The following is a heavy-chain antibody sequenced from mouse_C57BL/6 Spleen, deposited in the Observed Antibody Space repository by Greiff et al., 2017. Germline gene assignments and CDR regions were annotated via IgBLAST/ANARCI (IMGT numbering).Heavy chain of an antibody. CDR2: IHPNSGST. CDR3: ARGGYDYDWCAY. V-gene: IGHV1-64*01. Sequence: QVQLQQPGAELVKPGASVQLSCKASGYTFTSYWMHWVKQRPGQGLEWIGMIHPNSGSTNYNEKFKSKATLTVDKSSSTAYMQLSSLTSEDSAVYYCARGGYDYDWCAYWGQGALVTVSA. D-gene: IGHD2-4*01. CDR1: GYTFTSYW. J-gene: IGHJ3*01.